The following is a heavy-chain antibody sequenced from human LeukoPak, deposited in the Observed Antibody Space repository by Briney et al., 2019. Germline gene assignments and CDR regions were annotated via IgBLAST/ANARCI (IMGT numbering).Heavy chain of an antibody. CDR1: GFTFSSYA. CDR3: AKDVVSSWYYDYYYGMDV. Sequence: GGSLRFSCAASGFTFSSYAMSWVRQAPGKGLEWVSAISGSGGSTYYADSVKGRFTISRDNSKNTLYLQMNSLRAEDTAVYYCAKDVVSSWYYDYYYGMDVWGQGTTVTVSS. CDR2: ISGSGGST. D-gene: IGHD6-13*01. J-gene: IGHJ6*02. V-gene: IGHV3-23*01.